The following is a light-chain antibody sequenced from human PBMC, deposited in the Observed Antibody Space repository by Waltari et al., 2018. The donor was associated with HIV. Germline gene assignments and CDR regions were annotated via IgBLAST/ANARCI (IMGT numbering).Light chain of an antibody. J-gene: IGLJ2*01. CDR2: DVT. V-gene: IGLV2-11*01. CDR1: SSDVGGLNF. Sequence: QSALTQPRSVSGSPGQPVTISCTGTSSDVGGLNFVSWYQQHPGKAPKLMNYDVTKRPSGGPDRFSGSKFDNAASLTISELQADDGADYYCCSYAGSSTLVVFGGGTKLTVL. CDR3: CSYAGSSTLVV.